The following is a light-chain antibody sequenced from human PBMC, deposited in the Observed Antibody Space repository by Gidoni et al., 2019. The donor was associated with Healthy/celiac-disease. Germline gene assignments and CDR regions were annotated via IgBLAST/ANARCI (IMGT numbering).Light chain of an antibody. CDR3: SSYTSSSTLVV. V-gene: IGLV2-14*01. CDR1: SSDVGGYNY. Sequence: QSALTQPASVSGSPGQSITISCTGTSSDVGGYNYVSWYQQHPGKAPKLMIYEVSNRPSGDSNRFSGSKSGNTASLTTSGLQAEDEAGYYCSSYTSSSTLVVFGGGTKLTVL. CDR2: EVS. J-gene: IGLJ2*01.